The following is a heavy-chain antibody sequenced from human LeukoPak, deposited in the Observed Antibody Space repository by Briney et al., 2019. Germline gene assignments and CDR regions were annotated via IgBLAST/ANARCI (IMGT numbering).Heavy chain of an antibody. V-gene: IGHV1-18*01. CDR2: ISAYNGNT. Sequence: ASVKVSCKASGYTFTSYGISWVRQAPGQGLEWMGWISAYNGNTDYAQKLQDRVTMTTDTSTSTAYMELRSLRSDDTAVYYCAVWFGELLLNYWGQGTLVTVSS. CDR3: AVWFGELLLNY. J-gene: IGHJ4*02. D-gene: IGHD3-10*01. CDR1: GYTFTSYG.